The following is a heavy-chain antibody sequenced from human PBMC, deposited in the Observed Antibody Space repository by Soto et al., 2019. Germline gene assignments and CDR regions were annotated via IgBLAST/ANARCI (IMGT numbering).Heavy chain of an antibody. CDR2: INCKSDI. Sequence: SLSLSCAVSGFTFDDNAMHWVRQAPEKGLEWVSGINCKSDISYADSVKGRFTISRDNAENPLYLQMNNVSAEDTALYYCAISQDRGGRTTFIYWGQGTQVTVSS. CDR1: GFTFDDNA. D-gene: IGHD3-16*01. V-gene: IGHV3-9*01. J-gene: IGHJ4*02. CDR3: AISQDRGGRTTFIY.